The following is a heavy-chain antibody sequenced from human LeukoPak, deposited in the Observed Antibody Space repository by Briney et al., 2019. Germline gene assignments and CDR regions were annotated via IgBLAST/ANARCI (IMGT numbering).Heavy chain of an antibody. CDR3: ARDWFYCTDY. CDR2: IKSDGSGT. J-gene: IGHJ4*02. D-gene: IGHD2-21*02. V-gene: IGHV3-74*01. CDR1: GSSFSTTW. Sequence: GGSLRLSCAASGSSFSTTWMHWVRQAPGKGLVWVSRIKSDGSGTSYADSVKGRFTISRDNAKNTLYLQMSSLRDEDTAVYYCARDWFYCTDYWGQGTLVTVSS.